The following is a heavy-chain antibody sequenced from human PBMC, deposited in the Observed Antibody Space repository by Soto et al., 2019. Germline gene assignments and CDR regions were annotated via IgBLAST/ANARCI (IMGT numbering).Heavy chain of an antibody. Sequence: APGKGLEWVAVIWYDGSKKYDADSVKGRFTISRDNSKNTLYLQMNSLRAEDTAVYYCASVEYSSSFFRYLVQGTLVTVSS. V-gene: IGHV3-33*01. CDR3: ASVEYSSSFFRY. CDR2: IWYDGSKK. D-gene: IGHD6-6*01. J-gene: IGHJ4*02.